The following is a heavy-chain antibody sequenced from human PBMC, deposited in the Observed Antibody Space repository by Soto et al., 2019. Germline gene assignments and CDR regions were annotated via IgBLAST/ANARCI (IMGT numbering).Heavy chain of an antibody. CDR1: GYTFISYG. D-gene: IGHD4-17*01. Sequence: APVKASCKASGYTFISYGISWARQAPRQGLEWMGWINTNNGNTNYAQNLQARVTMTTDTATSTAYMELSSLRSDDTAVYFCARVSSRYDDYAYNWFDPWGKGTLVTVS. CDR3: ARVSSRYDDYAYNWFDP. CDR2: INTNNGNT. V-gene: IGHV1-18*01. J-gene: IGHJ5*02.